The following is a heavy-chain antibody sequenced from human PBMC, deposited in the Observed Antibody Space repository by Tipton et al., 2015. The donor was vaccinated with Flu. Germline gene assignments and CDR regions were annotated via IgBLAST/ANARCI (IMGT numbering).Heavy chain of an antibody. J-gene: IGHJ4*02. CDR2: INQDANEI. Sequence: GSLRLSCAASGFTFSSYWMHWVRQAPGKGLEWVANINQDANEIYYVDSVKGRFTISRDNAKNSLYLQMNGLRAEDTAVYYCARAIGAASSHWGQGTLVTVSS. CDR3: ARAIGAASSH. V-gene: IGHV3-7*01. CDR1: GFTFSSYW. D-gene: IGHD4/OR15-4a*01.